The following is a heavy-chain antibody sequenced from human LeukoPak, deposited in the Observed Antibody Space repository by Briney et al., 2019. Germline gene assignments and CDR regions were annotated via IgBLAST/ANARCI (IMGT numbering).Heavy chain of an antibody. CDR3: AKDSHPGIAVAGFDY. D-gene: IGHD6-19*01. V-gene: IGHV3-9*01. CDR1: GFTFDDYA. J-gene: IGHJ4*02. Sequence: PGRSLRLSCVASGFTFDDYAMHWVRQAPGKGLEWVSGISWNSGSIGYADSVKGRFTISRDNAKNSLYLQMNSLRAEDTALYYCAKDSHPGIAVAGFDYWGQGTLVTVSS. CDR2: ISWNSGSI.